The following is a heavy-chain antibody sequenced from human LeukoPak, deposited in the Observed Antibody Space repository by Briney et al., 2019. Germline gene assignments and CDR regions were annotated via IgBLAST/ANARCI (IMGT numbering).Heavy chain of an antibody. J-gene: IGHJ5*02. Sequence: SETLSLTCAVYGGSFSGYYWSWIRQPPGKGLEWIGEINHSGSTNYNPSLKSRVTISVDTSKNQFSLKLSSVTAADTAVYYCGRHAGPLRPITIFGTWGQGTLVTVSS. D-gene: IGHD3-3*01. CDR2: INHSGST. V-gene: IGHV4-34*01. CDR1: GGSFSGYY. CDR3: GRHAGPLRPITIFGT.